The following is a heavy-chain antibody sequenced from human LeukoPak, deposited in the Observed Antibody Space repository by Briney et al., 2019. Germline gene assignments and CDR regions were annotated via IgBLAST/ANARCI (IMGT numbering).Heavy chain of an antibody. J-gene: IGHJ4*02. CDR1: GFTFSHVW. CDR3: ATENDWNFNF. D-gene: IGHD3-9*01. Sequence: GGSLRLSCAASGFTFSHVWISWVRQAPGKGLEWVARIKSKTDGGTADHAASLKGRFTISRDDSKDTLHLQMNSLKTEDTAVYYCATENDWNFNFWGQGTLVTVAP. CDR2: IKSKTDGGTA. V-gene: IGHV3-15*01.